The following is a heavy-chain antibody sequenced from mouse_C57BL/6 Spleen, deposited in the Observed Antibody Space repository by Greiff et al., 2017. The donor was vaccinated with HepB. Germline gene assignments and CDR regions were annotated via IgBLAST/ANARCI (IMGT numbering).Heavy chain of an antibody. D-gene: IGHD2-4*01. CDR3: ARGDYGGFDY. Sequence: EVQGVESGGDLVKPGGSLKLSCAASGFTFSSYGMSWVRQTPDKRLEWVATISSGGSYTYYPDSVKGRFTISRDNAKNTLYLQMSSLKSEDTAMYYCARGDYGGFDYWGQGTTLTVSS. CDR2: ISSGGSYT. V-gene: IGHV5-6*01. CDR1: GFTFSSYG. J-gene: IGHJ2*01.